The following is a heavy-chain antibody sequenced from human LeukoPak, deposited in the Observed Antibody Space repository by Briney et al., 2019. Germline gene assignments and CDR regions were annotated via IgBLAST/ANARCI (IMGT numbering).Heavy chain of an antibody. CDR3: TSHVDTPMVKYWYFDL. J-gene: IGHJ2*01. V-gene: IGHV3-73*01. CDR1: GFTFSGSA. Sequence: GGSLRLSCAASGFTFSGSARHWVRQASGIGLEWVGRIGSKANNYATIHAASLKGRFTISRDDSKNTAYLQMDSLKTEDTAVYYCTSHVDTPMVKYWYFDLWGRGTLVTVSS. D-gene: IGHD5-18*01. CDR2: IGSKANNYAT.